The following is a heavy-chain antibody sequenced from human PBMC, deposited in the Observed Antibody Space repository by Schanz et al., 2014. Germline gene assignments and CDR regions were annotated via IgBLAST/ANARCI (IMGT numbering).Heavy chain of an antibody. V-gene: IGHV3-74*01. J-gene: IGHJ4*02. D-gene: IGHD2-15*01. CDR3: ARDKGGLIPFDY. CDR1: GFTFSTYW. Sequence: EVQLVESGGGLVQPGGSLRLSCAASGFTFSTYWMHWVRQAPGKGLVWVSHINSDGTTTTYADSVKGRFTISRDNAENTLYLQMNSLTAEDTAVYYCARDKGGLIPFDYWGQGTLVAVSS. CDR2: INSDGTTT.